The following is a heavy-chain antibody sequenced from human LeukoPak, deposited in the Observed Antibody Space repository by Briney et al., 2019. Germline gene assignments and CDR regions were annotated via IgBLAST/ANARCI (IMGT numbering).Heavy chain of an antibody. D-gene: IGHD3-22*01. V-gene: IGHV1-18*01. Sequence: ASVKVSCKASGYTFTSYGISWVRRAPGQGLEWMGWISAYNGNTNYAQKLQGRVTMTTDTSTSAAYMELRSLRSDDTAVYYCARELYDSSGYYYRDWFDPWGQGTLVTVSS. CDR1: GYTFTSYG. CDR2: ISAYNGNT. CDR3: ARELYDSSGYYYRDWFDP. J-gene: IGHJ5*02.